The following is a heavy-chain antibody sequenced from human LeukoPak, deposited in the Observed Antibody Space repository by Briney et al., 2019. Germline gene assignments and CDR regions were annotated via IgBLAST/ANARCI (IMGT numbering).Heavy chain of an antibody. Sequence: GGPLRLSCAASGFTFSSYAMSWVRQAPGKGLEWVSAISGSGGSTYYADSVKGRFTISRDNSKNTLYLQMNSLRAEDTAVYYCAKDRTGYSSAFFDYWGQGTLVTVSS. CDR3: AKDRTGYSSAFFDY. CDR1: GFTFSSYA. CDR2: ISGSGGST. V-gene: IGHV3-23*01. D-gene: IGHD6-19*01. J-gene: IGHJ4*02.